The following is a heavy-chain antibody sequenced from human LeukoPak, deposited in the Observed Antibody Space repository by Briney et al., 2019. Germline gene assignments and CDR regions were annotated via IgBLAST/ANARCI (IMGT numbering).Heavy chain of an antibody. Sequence: SETPSPTPAVSGGSLSRGGYSLSWIPPPPRKGPGWVGYIYHSGSTYYNPSLKSRVTISVDRSKNQFSLKLSSVTAADTAVYYCARGIDYSNYYYGMDVWGQGTTVTVSS. CDR1: GGSLSRGGYS. V-gene: IGHV4-30-2*01. J-gene: IGHJ6*02. CDR2: IYHSGST. CDR3: ARGIDYSNYYYGMDV. D-gene: IGHD4-11*01.